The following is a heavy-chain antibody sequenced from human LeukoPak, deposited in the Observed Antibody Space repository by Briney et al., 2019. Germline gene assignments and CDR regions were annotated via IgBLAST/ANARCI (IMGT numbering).Heavy chain of an antibody. CDR2: ISYDGSNK. D-gene: IGHD3-10*01. V-gene: IGHV3-30-3*01. CDR1: GFTFSSYA. Sequence: PGGPLRLSCAASGFTFSSYAMHWVRQAPGKGLEWVAVISYDGSNKYYADSVKGRFTISRDNSKNTLYLQMNSLRAEDTAVYYCAREVTYYGSGSYPPHFDYWGQGTLVTVSS. J-gene: IGHJ4*02. CDR3: AREVTYYGSGSYPPHFDY.